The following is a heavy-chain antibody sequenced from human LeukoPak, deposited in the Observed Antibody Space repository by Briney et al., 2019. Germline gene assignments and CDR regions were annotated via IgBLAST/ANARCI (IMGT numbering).Heavy chain of an antibody. V-gene: IGHV4-39*01. CDR2: MFYGGNT. CDR1: GGFITTSGYS. J-gene: IGHJ4*02. Sequence: SETLSLTCTVSGGFITTSGYSWGWIRQPPGKGLERIGGMFYGGNTNFNPSLKSRVSISLDTSKNQFSLELSSLTAADTAVYYCARRLRSDRGDRRFDYWGQGTLVTVSS. D-gene: IGHD3-16*02. CDR3: ARRLRSDRGDRRFDY.